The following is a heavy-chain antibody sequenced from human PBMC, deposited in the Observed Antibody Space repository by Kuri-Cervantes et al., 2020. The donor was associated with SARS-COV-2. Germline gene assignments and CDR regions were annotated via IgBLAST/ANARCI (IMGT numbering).Heavy chain of an antibody. CDR3: ARMRIAAAGTGWFDP. D-gene: IGHD6-13*01. CDR2: IYYSGST. V-gene: IGHV4-59*01. J-gene: IGHJ5*02. CDR1: GGSISSYY. Sequence: SQTLSLTCAVSGGSISSYYWSWIRQPPGKGLEWIGYIYYSGSTNYNPSLKSRVTISVDTSKNPFSLKLSSVTAADTAVYYCARMRIAAAGTGWFDPWGQGTLVTVSS.